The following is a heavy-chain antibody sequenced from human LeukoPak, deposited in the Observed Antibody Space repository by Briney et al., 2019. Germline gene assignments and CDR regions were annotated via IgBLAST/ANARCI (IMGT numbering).Heavy chain of an antibody. Sequence: SETLSLTLPLQDGSISSSSYYWGWIRQPPGKGREWVGSMYYSGSTYNNPAIKSRVAISVDTSKNQFSLKLSSVAAADTAVYYCARHAGRSSSWNFDYWGQGTLVTVSS. CDR2: MYYSGST. CDR3: ARHAGRSSSWNFDY. J-gene: IGHJ4*02. CDR1: DGSISSSSYY. D-gene: IGHD6-13*01. V-gene: IGHV4-39*01.